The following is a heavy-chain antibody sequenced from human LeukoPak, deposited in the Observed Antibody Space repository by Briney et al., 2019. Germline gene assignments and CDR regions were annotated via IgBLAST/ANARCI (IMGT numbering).Heavy chain of an antibody. J-gene: IGHJ4*02. Sequence: SVKVSCKASGGTFISYAISWVRQAPGQGLEWMGRIIPIFGTANYAQKFQGRVTITTDESTSTAYMELSSLRSEDTAVYYCARGLLRYGYAVYFDYWGQGTLVTVSS. CDR2: IIPIFGTA. CDR1: GGTFISYA. D-gene: IGHD5-18*01. V-gene: IGHV1-69*05. CDR3: ARGLLRYGYAVYFDY.